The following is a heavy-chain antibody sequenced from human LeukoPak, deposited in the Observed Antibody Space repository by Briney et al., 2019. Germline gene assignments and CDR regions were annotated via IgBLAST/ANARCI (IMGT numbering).Heavy chain of an antibody. Sequence: GASLKIPFKGSGYRFTSYWIGWVRPMPGKGVEWMGIIYPGDSDTRYSPSFQGQVTISADKSISTAYLQWSSLKASDTAMYYCARLSGDYLGNWGQGTLVTVSS. V-gene: IGHV5-51*01. CDR3: ARLSGDYLGN. CDR1: GYRFTSYW. D-gene: IGHD4-17*01. CDR2: IYPGDSDT. J-gene: IGHJ4*02.